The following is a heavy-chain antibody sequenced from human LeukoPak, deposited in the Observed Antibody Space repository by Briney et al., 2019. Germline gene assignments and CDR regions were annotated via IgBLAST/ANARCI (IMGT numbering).Heavy chain of an antibody. Sequence: ASVKVSCKASGGTFSSYAISWVRQAPGQGLEWMGGIIPIFGTANYAQKFQGRVTITADKSTSTAYMELSSLRSEDTAVYYCARTDSTLIAAAAYWGHGTLVTASS. V-gene: IGHV1-69*06. D-gene: IGHD6-13*01. J-gene: IGHJ4*01. CDR1: GGTFSSYA. CDR3: ARTDSTLIAAAAY. CDR2: IIPIFGTA.